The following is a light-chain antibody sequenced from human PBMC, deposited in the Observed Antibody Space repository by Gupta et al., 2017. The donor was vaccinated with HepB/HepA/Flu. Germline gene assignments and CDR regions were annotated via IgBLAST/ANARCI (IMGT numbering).Light chain of an antibody. J-gene: IGLJ3*02. CDR2: SNN. V-gene: IGLV1-44*01. CDR3: AAWDDSLNGWV. Sequence: CSGSSSNIGSNPVNWYQQLPGTAPKLLIYSNNQRPSGVPDRFSGSKSGTSASLAISGLQSEDEADYYCAAWDDSLNGWVFGGGTKLTVL. CDR1: SSNIGSNP.